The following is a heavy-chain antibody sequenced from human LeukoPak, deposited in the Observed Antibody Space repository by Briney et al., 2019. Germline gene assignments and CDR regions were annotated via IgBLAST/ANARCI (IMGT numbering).Heavy chain of an antibody. J-gene: IGHJ4*02. CDR2: IRYDGSNK. Sequence: PGGSLRLSCAASGFIFSSYGMHWVRQAPGKGPEWVAFIRYDGSNKYYADSVKGRFTISRDNSKNTLYLQMNSLRAEDTAMYYCAKKGYYASGSYFDYWGQGTLVTVSS. V-gene: IGHV3-30*02. CDR1: GFIFSSYG. CDR3: AKKGYYASGSYFDY. D-gene: IGHD3-10*01.